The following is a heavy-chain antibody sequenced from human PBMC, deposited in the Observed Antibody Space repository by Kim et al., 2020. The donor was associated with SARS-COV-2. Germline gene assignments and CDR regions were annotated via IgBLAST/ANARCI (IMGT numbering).Heavy chain of an antibody. Sequence: GGSLRLSCAASGFTFSSYEMNWVRQAPGKGLEWVSYISSSGSTIYYADSVKGRFTISRDNVKNSLYLQINSLRAEDTAVYYCARDDYVWGSYRYGPYNWFDPWGQGTMVTVSS. V-gene: IGHV3-48*03. CDR2: ISSSGSTI. J-gene: IGHJ5*02. CDR1: GFTFSSYE. D-gene: IGHD3-16*02. CDR3: ARDDYVWGSYRYGPYNWFDP.